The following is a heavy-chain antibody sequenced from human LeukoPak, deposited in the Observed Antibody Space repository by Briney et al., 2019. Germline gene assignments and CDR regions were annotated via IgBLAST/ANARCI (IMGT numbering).Heavy chain of an antibody. CDR3: AKEIYGDSTGGRFQH. D-gene: IGHD4-17*01. V-gene: IGHV3-23*01. J-gene: IGHJ1*01. CDR1: GFTFSSYA. CDR2: ISCSGVST. Sequence: PGGSLRLSCAASGFTFSSYAMSWVRQAPGKGLEWIPAISCSGVSTYYADSVKGRFTIPRDNSKNTLYLQMNILRAEDTAIYYCAKEIYGDSTGGRFQHWGQGTLVTVSS.